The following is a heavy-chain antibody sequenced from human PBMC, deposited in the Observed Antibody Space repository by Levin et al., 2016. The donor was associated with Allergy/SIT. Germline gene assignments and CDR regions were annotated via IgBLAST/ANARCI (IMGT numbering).Heavy chain of an antibody. Sequence: SETLSLTCTVPGGSISSYYWSWIRQSPGKGLEWIGYIDSSGNTNYSPSLLSRVSMSVDTSKNQFSLKLSSVTAADTAVYYCASGGYDSRGYSPSEHWGQGTLVTVSS. D-gene: IGHD3-22*01. CDR1: GGSISSYY. CDR3: ASGGYDSRGYSPSEH. J-gene: IGHJ1*01. CDR2: IDSSGNT. V-gene: IGHV4-59*01.